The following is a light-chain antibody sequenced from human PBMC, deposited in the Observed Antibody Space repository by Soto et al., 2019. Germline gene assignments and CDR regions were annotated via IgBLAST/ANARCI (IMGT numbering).Light chain of an antibody. J-gene: IGLJ1*01. V-gene: IGLV1-44*01. CDR2: RNN. CDR3: ASWDDGLTGYV. CDR1: NSNIGRNT. Sequence: QAVVTQPPSASGTPGQRVTISCSGSNSNIGRNTVNWYQQLPGTAPKLLIYRNNQRPSGVPDRFSGSKSSTSASLAISGLQSDDESDYYCASWDDGLTGYVFGTGTKLTVL.